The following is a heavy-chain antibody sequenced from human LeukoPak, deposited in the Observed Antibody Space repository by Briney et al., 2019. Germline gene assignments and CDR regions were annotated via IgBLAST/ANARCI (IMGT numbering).Heavy chain of an antibody. CDR3: ARDGQWLLPASYSDY. J-gene: IGHJ4*02. CDR1: GGSISSYY. D-gene: IGHD6-19*01. CDR2: IYTSGST. V-gene: IGHV4-4*07. Sequence: SETLSLTCTVSGGSISSYYWSWIRQPAGKGLEWIGRIYTSGSTNYNPSLKSRVTMSVDTSKNQFSLKLSSVTAADTAVYYCARDGQWLLPASYSDYWGQGTLVTVSS.